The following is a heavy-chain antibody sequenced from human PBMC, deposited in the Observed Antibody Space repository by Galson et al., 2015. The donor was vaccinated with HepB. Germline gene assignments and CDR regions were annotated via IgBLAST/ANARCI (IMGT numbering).Heavy chain of an antibody. CDR1: GFTFRNYA. D-gene: IGHD4-11*01. J-gene: IGHJ4*02. V-gene: IGHV3-23*01. CDR3: AKGPTVPNEDY. Sequence: SLRLSCAASGFTFRNYAMSWVRQAPGKGLQWVSVIGASGDDTYYADSVKGRFTISRDNSKNALYLQMRSLRAEDTAIYYCAKGPTVPNEDYWGQGTLVTVSS. CDR2: IGASGDDT.